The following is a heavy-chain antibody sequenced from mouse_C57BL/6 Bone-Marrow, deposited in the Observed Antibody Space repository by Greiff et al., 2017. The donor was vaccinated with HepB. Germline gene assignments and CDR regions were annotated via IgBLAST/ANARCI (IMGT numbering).Heavy chain of an antibody. Sequence: VQLQQSGAELVRPGASVKLSCTASGFNIKDDYMHWVKQRPEQGLEWIGWIDPENGDTEYASKFQGKAPITADTSSNTAYLQLSSLTSEDTAVYYCTTPHYYYGSSYDYWGQGTTLTVSS. CDR2: IDPENGDT. CDR1: GFNIKDDY. CDR3: TTPHYYYGSSYDY. J-gene: IGHJ2*01. D-gene: IGHD1-1*01. V-gene: IGHV14-4*01.